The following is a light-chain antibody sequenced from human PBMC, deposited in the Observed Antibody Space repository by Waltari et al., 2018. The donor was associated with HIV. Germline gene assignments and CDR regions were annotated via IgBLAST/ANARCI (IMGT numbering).Light chain of an antibody. Sequence: TAMTQSPATLSVSPGESATLSGRASQSISNNLAGFQQKPGQAPRLLIYDASFRATGIPARFSGSGSGTEFTLTVSFLQSEDFAVYYCHQYHDWYTFGQGTKLEIK. CDR3: HQYHDWYT. J-gene: IGKJ2*01. CDR1: QSISNN. V-gene: IGKV3D-15*03. CDR2: DAS.